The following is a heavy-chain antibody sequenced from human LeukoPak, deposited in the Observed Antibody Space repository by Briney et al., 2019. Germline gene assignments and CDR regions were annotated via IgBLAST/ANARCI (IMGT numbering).Heavy chain of an antibody. CDR3: AKVPREYCSSTSCPNWFDL. V-gene: IGHV3-23*01. J-gene: IGHJ5*02. CDR2: ISGSGGST. D-gene: IGHD2-2*01. Sequence: GGSLRLSCAASGFTFSSYAMSWVRQAPGKGLEWVSTISGSGGSTYYADSVKGRFTISRDNSKNTLYLQMNSLRAEDTAVYYCAKVPREYCSSTSCPNWFDLWGQGTLVAVSS. CDR1: GFTFSSYA.